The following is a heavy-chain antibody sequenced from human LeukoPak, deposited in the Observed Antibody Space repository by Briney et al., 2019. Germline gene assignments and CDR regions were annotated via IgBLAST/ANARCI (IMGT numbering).Heavy chain of an antibody. J-gene: IGHJ4*02. V-gene: IGHV4-39*01. D-gene: IGHD6-13*01. CDR1: GGSISSSSYY. CDR3: ASEQQLGY. Sequence: MSSETLSLTCTVSGGSISSSSYYWGWIRQPPGKGLEWIGSIYYSRSIYYNPSLKSRVTISVDTSKNQFSLKLSSVTAADTAVYYCASEQQLGYWGQGTLVTVSS. CDR2: IYYSRSI.